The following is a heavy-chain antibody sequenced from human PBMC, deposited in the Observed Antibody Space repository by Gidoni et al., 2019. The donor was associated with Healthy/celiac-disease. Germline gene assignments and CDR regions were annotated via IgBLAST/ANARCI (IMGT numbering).Heavy chain of an antibody. CDR3: ARDCGTAVAGKTY. CDR2: IKQDGSEK. D-gene: IGHD6-19*01. J-gene: IGHJ4*02. CDR1: GFTFSSYW. Sequence: EVQLVESGGGLVQPGGSLRLSCAASGFTFSSYWMSWVRQAPGKGLEWVANIKQDGSEKYYVDSVKGRFTISRDNAKNSLYLQMNSLRAEDTAVYYCARDCGTAVAGKTYWGQGTLVTVSS. V-gene: IGHV3-7*01.